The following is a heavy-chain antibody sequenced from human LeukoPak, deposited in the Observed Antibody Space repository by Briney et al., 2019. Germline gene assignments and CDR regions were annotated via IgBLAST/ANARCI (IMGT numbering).Heavy chain of an antibody. V-gene: IGHV3-7*01. J-gene: IGHJ4*02. CDR2: IHPEGNEK. CDR1: GFSFTNFW. CDR3: AKDPGSTSCCGVLGDY. D-gene: IGHD2-2*01. Sequence: GGSLRLSCAVSGFSFTNFWMSWVRQAPGRGLEWVANIHPEGNEKYHVESVKGRFTISRDNSKNTLYLQINSLRAEDTAVYYCAKDPGSTSCCGVLGDYWGQGILVTVSS.